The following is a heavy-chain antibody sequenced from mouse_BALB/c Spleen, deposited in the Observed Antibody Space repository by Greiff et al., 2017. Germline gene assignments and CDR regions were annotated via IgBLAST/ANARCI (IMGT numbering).Heavy chain of an antibody. V-gene: IGHV5-6-2*01. CDR2: INSNGGST. J-gene: IGHJ3*01. CDR3: ARHDRGETWFAD. CDR1: GFTFSSYY. Sequence: EVKLMESGGGLVKLGGSLKLSCAASGFTFSSYYMSWVRQTPEKRLELVAAINSNGGSTYYPDTVKGRFTISRDNAKNTLYLQMSSLKSEDTAMYYCARHDRGETWFADWGQGTLVTVSA.